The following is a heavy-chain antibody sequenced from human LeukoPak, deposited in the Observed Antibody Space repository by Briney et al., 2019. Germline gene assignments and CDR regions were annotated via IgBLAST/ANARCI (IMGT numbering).Heavy chain of an antibody. D-gene: IGHD5-18*01. J-gene: IGHJ4*02. V-gene: IGHV3-23*01. CDR1: GFTFSSYG. Sequence: GGSLRLSCAASGFTFSSYGMHWVRQAPGKGLEWVSSIISSGGVTYYADSVKGRFTISRDNSKNTVYLQMDSLRAEDSAVYYCAKNAGYSYGLYYFDYWGQGTLVTVSS. CDR2: IISSGGVT. CDR3: AKNAGYSYGLYYFDY.